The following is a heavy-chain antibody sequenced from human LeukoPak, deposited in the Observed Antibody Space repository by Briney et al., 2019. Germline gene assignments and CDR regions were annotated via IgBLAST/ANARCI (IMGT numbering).Heavy chain of an antibody. D-gene: IGHD4-17*01. CDR1: GFTFSSYS. CDR2: ISSSSSYI. J-gene: IGHJ4*02. V-gene: IGHV3-21*01. CDR3: ARVSGVYGDYVVPWPIDY. Sequence: GGSLRLSCAASGFTFSSYSMNWVRQAPGKGLEWVSSISSSSSYIYYADSVKGRFTISRDNAKNSLYLQMNSLRAEDTAVYYCARVSGVYGDYVVPWPIDYWGQGTLVTVSS.